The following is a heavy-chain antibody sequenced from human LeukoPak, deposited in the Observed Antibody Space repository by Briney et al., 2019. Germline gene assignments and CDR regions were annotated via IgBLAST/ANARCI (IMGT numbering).Heavy chain of an antibody. CDR2: INPNSGGT. Sequence: ASVKVSCKASGYTFTGYYMHWVRQAPGQGLEWMGRINPNSGGTNYAQKFQGRVTMTRDTSISTAYMELSRLRSDDTAVYYCARAAAGINWFDPWGQGTLVTVSS. D-gene: IGHD6-13*01. J-gene: IGHJ5*02. V-gene: IGHV1-2*06. CDR3: ARAAAGINWFDP. CDR1: GYTFTGYY.